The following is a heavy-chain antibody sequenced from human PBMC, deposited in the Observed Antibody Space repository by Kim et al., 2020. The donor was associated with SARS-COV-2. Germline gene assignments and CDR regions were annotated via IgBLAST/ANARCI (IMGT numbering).Heavy chain of an antibody. Sequence: GGSLRLSCAASGFTFSGSAMHWVRQAPGKGLEWVGRIRSKSNNYATAYAASVKGRFTISRDDSKNTAYLQMNSLKSEDTAVYYCTRVPSYSNSWWDAFDIWGQGTMVTVSS. CDR3: TRVPSYSNSWWDAFDI. V-gene: IGHV3-73*01. CDR1: GFTFSGSA. D-gene: IGHD6-13*01. J-gene: IGHJ3*02. CDR2: IRSKSNNYAT.